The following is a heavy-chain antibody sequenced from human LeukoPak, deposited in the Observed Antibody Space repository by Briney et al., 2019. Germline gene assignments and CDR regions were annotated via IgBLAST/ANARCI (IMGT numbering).Heavy chain of an antibody. Sequence: PGGSLRLSCAASGFTFSNYWMHWVRQVPGKGLVWVSRINSDGSSTSYADSVKGRFTISRDNAKNTLYLQMNSLRAEDTAMYYCARMRVVAGTIGYGMDVWGQGTTVTVS. CDR2: INSDGSST. J-gene: IGHJ6*02. CDR3: ARMRVVAGTIGYGMDV. CDR1: GFTFSNYW. D-gene: IGHD6-19*01. V-gene: IGHV3-74*01.